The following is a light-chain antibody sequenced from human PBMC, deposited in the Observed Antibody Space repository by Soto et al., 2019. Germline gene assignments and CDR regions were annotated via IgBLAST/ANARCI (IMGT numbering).Light chain of an antibody. V-gene: IGKV1-39*01. CDR3: QQSYSTPYT. CDR2: AAS. Sequence: DIQLTQSPSSLSASVGDRVTITCRASQSISNYLNWYQQKPGKAPNLLIYAASSLQSGVPSRFSGSGSGTDFTLTIGSLQPEDFATYYCQQSYSTPYTFGQGTKLEIK. CDR1: QSISNY. J-gene: IGKJ2*01.